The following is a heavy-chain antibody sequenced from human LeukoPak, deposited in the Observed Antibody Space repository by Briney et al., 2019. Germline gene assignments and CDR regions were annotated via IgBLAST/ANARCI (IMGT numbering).Heavy chain of an antibody. V-gene: IGHV3-21*01. J-gene: IGHJ4*02. CDR1: GFSFSSFN. D-gene: IGHD6-19*01. CDR3: AREVGSGWNYFDL. CDR2: ISSRQNDI. Sequence: GGSLRLSCAASGFSFSSFNMNWVRQTPGKGPEWVSSISSRQNDIQYADSLEGRFTVSRDNAKNSLYLQMNSLRAEDTAVYFCAREVGSGWNYFDLWGQGTLVTVSS.